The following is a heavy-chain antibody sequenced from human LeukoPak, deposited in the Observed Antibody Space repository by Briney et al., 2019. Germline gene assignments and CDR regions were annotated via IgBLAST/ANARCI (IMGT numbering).Heavy chain of an antibody. V-gene: IGHV3-23*01. Sequence: GGSLRLSCAASGFTFSDYAMSWVRQAPGEGPEWVSGISGSGTNTYYPDSVKGRFTISRDNSKNTLYLQMNSLRAEDTAVYYCAKDSRQYYYGSGSYAEDWGQGTLVTVSS. D-gene: IGHD3-10*01. CDR1: GFTFSDYA. CDR3: AKDSRQYYYGSGSYAED. CDR2: ISGSGTNT. J-gene: IGHJ4*02.